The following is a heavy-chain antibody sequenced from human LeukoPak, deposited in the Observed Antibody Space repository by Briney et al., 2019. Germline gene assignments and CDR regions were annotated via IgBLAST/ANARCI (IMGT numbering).Heavy chain of an antibody. CDR2: INWDGGST. Sequence: KPGGSLRLPCAASGFTFDDYAMHLVRQAPGKGLEWVSLINWDGGSTHYADSVKGRFTISRDNSKNSLYLQMNSLRAEDTALYYCTATRDKYVWGSYLSDHWGQGTLVTVSS. J-gene: IGHJ4*02. V-gene: IGHV3-43D*04. CDR1: GFTFDDYA. D-gene: IGHD3-16*02. CDR3: TATRDKYVWGSYLSDH.